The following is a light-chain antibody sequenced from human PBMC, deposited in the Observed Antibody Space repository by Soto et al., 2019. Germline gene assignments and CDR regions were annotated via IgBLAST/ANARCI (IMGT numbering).Light chain of an antibody. CDR2: AAS. J-gene: IGKJ5*01. V-gene: IGKV1-39*01. Sequence: DIQMTQSPSSLSSSVGDIVTITWRASQIISNFLIWYQQKPGKAPKXXXYAASSLQSGVPSRFSGSGSGTDFTLTISSLKHEDFATYYCQQTYSTTITFGQGTRLEIK. CDR3: QQTYSTTIT. CDR1: QIISNF.